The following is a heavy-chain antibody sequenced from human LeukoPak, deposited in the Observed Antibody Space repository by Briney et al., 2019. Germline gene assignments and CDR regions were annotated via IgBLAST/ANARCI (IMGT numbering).Heavy chain of an antibody. CDR3: ARRPYYYGSGPFFDY. CDR1: GGPFSGYY. D-gene: IGHD3-10*01. CDR2: ITDSGST. V-gene: IGHV4-34*01. Sequence: PSESLSLTCAVYGGPFSGYYWTWIRQPPGKGLEWVGEITDSGSTNYNPSLKSRVTISVDTSKNQFSLKLSPVTAADTAVYYCARRPYYYGSGPFFDYWGQGTLVTVSS. J-gene: IGHJ4*02.